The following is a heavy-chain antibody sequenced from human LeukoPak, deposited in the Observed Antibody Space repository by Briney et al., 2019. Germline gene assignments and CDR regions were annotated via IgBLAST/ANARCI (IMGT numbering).Heavy chain of an antibody. V-gene: IGHV3-30*18. CDR2: ISYDGSNK. CDR1: GFTFSSYG. Sequence: GGSLRLSCAASGFTFSSYGMHWVRQAPGKGLEWVAVISYDGSNKYYADSVKGRFTISRDNSKNTLYLQMNSLRAEDTAVYYCAKVHSSGWETRLDYWGQGTLVTVSS. D-gene: IGHD6-19*01. J-gene: IGHJ4*02. CDR3: AKVHSSGWETRLDY.